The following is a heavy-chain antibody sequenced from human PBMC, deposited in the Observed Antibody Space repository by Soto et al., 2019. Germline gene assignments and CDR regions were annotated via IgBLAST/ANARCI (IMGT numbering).Heavy chain of an antibody. CDR2: ISSSSSYI. V-gene: IGHV3-21*01. D-gene: IGHD3-10*01. Sequence: GGSLRVACAAWGFTFSSYSLNWVRQAPGKGLEWVSSISSSSSYIYYADSVKGRFTISRENAKNSLYLQMNSLRAEDTAVYYCARDPLYGSRSYYTDSWGQGTLATVSS. J-gene: IGHJ4*02. CDR1: GFTFSSYS. CDR3: ARDPLYGSRSYYTDS.